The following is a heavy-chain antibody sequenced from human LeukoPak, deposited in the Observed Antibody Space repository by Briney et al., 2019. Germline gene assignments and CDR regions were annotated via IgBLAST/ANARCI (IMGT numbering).Heavy chain of an antibody. CDR2: IYHSGSL. V-gene: IGHV4-38-2*01. CDR3: ARHRIVVVPAAEKGRWFDP. CDR1: GYSISSGYY. Sequence: SETLSLTCDVSGYSISSGYYWGWIRQPPGKGLKWIGNIYHSGSLYYNPSLKSRVTIAVDTSKNQFSLKLSSVTAADTAVYYCARHRIVVVPAAEKGRWFDPWGQGTLVTVSS. J-gene: IGHJ5*02. D-gene: IGHD2-2*01.